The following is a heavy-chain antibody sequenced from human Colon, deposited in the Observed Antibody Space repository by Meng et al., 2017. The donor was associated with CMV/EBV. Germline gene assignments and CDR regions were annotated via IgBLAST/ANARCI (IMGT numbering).Heavy chain of an antibody. D-gene: IGHD1-14*01. CDR1: GDSISNTDYY. CDR3: ARDYRALWPWLDP. CDR2: INHGGTA. J-gene: IGHJ5*02. V-gene: IGHV4-39*07. Sequence: SETLSLTCSVSGDSISNTDYYWGWIRQSPGKGLEWIGSINHGGTAFYNPSLKSPVTISVDTSKNQFSLNLTSVTTADTAVYYCARDYRALWPWLDPWGQGILVTVSS.